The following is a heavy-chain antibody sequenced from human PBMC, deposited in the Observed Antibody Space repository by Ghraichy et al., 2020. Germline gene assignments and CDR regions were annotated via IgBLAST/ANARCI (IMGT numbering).Heavy chain of an antibody. CDR2: IKSKTDGGTT. V-gene: IGHV3-15*01. Sequence: LSLTCAASGFTFSNAWMSWVRQAPGKGLEWVGRIKSKTDGGTTDYAAPVKGRFTISRDDSKNTLYLQMNSLKTEDTAVYYCTTDPLPFYSSSANFGRFYYYGMDVWGQGTTVTVSS. D-gene: IGHD6-13*01. CDR1: GFTFSNAW. CDR3: TTDPLPFYSSSANFGRFYYYGMDV. J-gene: IGHJ6*02.